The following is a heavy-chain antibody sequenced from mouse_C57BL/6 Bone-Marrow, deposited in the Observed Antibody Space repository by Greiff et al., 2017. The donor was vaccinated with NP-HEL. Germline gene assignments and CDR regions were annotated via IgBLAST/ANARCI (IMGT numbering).Heavy chain of an antibody. D-gene: IGHD2-1*01. CDR3: ARGENYGIPWFAY. CDR1: GYTFTDYY. V-gene: IGHV1-75*01. CDR2: IFPGSGST. J-gene: IGHJ3*01. Sequence: LEESGPELVKPGASVKISCKASGYTFTDYYINWVKQRPGQGLEWIGWIFPGSGSTYYNEKFKGKATLTVDKSSSTAYMLLSSLTSEDSAVYFCARGENYGIPWFAYWGQGTLVTVSA.